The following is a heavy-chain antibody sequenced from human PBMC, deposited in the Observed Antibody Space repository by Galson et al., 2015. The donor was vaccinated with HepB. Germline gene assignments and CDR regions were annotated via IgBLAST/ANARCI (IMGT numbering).Heavy chain of an antibody. CDR2: ISYDGSNK. CDR1: GFTFSSYG. J-gene: IGHJ3*02. V-gene: IGHV3-30*18. D-gene: IGHD3-3*01. Sequence: SLRLSCAASGFTFSSYGMHWVRQAPGKGLEWVAVISYDGSNKYYADSVKGRFTISRDNSKNTLYLQMNSLRAEDTAVYYCAKVLYDFWSGYYTEAFDIWGQGTMVTVSS. CDR3: AKVLYDFWSGYYTEAFDI.